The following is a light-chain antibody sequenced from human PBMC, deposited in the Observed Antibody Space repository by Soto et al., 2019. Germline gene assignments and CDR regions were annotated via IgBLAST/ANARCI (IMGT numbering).Light chain of an antibody. CDR1: QGISSY. CDR2: AAS. J-gene: IGKJ4*01. Sequence: DIRLTQSPSFLSASVGDRFTITCRSSQGISSYLAWYQQKPGKAPKLLIYAASTLQSGVPSRFSGSGSGTEFTLTISSLQPEDFATYYCQQLNSYPLTFGGGTKVDI. V-gene: IGKV1-9*01. CDR3: QQLNSYPLT.